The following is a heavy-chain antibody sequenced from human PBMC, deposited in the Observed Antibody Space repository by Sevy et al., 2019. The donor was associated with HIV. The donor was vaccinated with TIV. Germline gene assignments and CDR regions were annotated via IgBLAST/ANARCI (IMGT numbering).Heavy chain of an antibody. V-gene: IGHV3-21*01. CDR3: ARGSKQWLAYDY. J-gene: IGHJ4*02. CDR1: GFTFSSYS. CDR2: ISSSSSYI. Sequence: GGSLRLSCAASGFTFSSYSMNWFRQAPGKGLEWVSSISSSSSYIYYADSVKGRFTISRDNAKNSLYLQMNSLRAEDTAVYYCARGSKQWLAYDYWGQGTLVTVSS. D-gene: IGHD6-19*01.